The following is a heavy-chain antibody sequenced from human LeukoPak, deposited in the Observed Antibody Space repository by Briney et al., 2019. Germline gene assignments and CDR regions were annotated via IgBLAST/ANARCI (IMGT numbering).Heavy chain of an antibody. CDR1: GGSLSSYY. V-gene: IGHV4-59*01. CDR2: IYYSGST. D-gene: IGHD3-16*01. Sequence: SETLSLTCTVSGGSLSSYYWSWIRQPPGKGLEWIGYIYYSGSTNYNPSLKSRVTISVDTSKNQFSLKLSSVTAADTAVYYCARSSLGAGRPFDYWGQGTLVTVSS. J-gene: IGHJ4*02. CDR3: ARSSLGAGRPFDY.